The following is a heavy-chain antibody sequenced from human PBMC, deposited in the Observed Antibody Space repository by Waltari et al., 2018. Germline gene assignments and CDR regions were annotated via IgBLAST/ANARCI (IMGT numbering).Heavy chain of an antibody. CDR2: IIPIFGTA. Sequence: VQLVQSGAAVEKHGSSVPVPCKASGGTFSGYAIRWVRQAPGQGLEWMGRIIPIFGTANYAQKFQGRVTITSDKSTTTAYIELSSLRSEDTAVYYCARFTLAAVDSFDIWGQGTMVTVSS. CDR1: GGTFSGYA. J-gene: IGHJ3*02. V-gene: IGHV1-69*06. CDR3: ARFTLAAVDSFDI. D-gene: IGHD6-13*01.